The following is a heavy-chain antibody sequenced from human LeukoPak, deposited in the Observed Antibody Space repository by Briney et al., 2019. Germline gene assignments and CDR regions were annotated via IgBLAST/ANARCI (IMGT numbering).Heavy chain of an antibody. V-gene: IGHV1-2*02. Sequence: GASVKVSCKASGYTFTGYYMHWLRQAPGQGLEWMGWINPNSGGTNYAQKFQGRVTMTRDTSISTAYMELSRLRSDDTAVYYCTRGSGSYYNRGLAFDYWGQETLVTVSS. CDR1: GYTFTGYY. D-gene: IGHD3-10*01. CDR2: INPNSGGT. J-gene: IGHJ4*02. CDR3: TRGSGSYYNRGLAFDY.